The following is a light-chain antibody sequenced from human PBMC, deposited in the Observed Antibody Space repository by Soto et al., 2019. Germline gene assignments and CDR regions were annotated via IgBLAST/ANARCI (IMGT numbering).Light chain of an antibody. J-gene: IGKJ4*01. CDR3: QHYENPLLT. Sequence: DIQMTQSPSSLSASVGDRVTITCQARQDISNYLNWYQQKPGKAPKLLIYDASNLETGVPSRCSGSGSGTDFTFTISGLQPEDTATYYWQHYENPLLTFGGGTKVEIK. CDR1: QDISNY. CDR2: DAS. V-gene: IGKV1-33*01.